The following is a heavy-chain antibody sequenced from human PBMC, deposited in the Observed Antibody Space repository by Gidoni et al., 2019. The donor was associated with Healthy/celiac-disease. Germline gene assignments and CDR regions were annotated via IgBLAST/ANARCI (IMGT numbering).Heavy chain of an antibody. CDR3: ATLTMVRDSTINWFDP. D-gene: IGHD3-10*01. CDR1: GYSFTSYW. V-gene: IGHV5-10-1*03. Sequence: EVQLVQSGAAAKKSGESLRICGKGSGYSFTSYWISWVRQMPGKVLDWMGRIDPTASYTNYSPSLQGHVTISADKSLSTAYLQWSSLKASDTAMSYCATLTMVRDSTINWFDPWGQGTLVTVSS. J-gene: IGHJ5*02. CDR2: IDPTASYT.